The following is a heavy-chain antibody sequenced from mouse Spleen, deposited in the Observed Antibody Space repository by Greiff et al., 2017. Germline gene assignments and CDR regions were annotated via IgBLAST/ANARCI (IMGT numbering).Heavy chain of an antibody. CDR3: ARHRVGFFDY. CDR1: GFTFSSYA. Sequence: EVKVEESGGGLVKPGGSLKLSCAASGFTFSSYAMSWVRQTPEKRLEWVATISSGGGNTYYPDSVKGRFTISRDNAKNTLYLQMSSLKSEDTAMYYCARHRVGFFDYWGQGTTLTVSS. J-gene: IGHJ2*01. CDR2: ISSGGGNT. V-gene: IGHV5-9*04. D-gene: IGHD1-1*02.